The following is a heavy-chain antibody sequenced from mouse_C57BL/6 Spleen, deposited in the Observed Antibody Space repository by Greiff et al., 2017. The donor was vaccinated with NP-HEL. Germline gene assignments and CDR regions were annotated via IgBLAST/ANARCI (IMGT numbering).Heavy chain of an antibody. D-gene: IGHD2-14*01. Sequence: EVQLQQSGPELVKPGASVKIPCKASGYTFTDYNMDWVKQSHGKSLEWIGDINPNNGGTIYNQKFKRKATLTVDKFSSTAYMELRSLTSEDNAVYDCATAGYAGSPVCWGQGTLVTVSA. CDR2: INPNNGGT. CDR3: ATAGYAGSPVC. CDR1: GYTFTDYN. V-gene: IGHV1-18*01. J-gene: IGHJ3*01.